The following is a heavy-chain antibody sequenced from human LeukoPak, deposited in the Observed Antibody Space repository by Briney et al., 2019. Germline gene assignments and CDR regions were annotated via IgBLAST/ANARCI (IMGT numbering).Heavy chain of an antibody. J-gene: IGHJ4*02. CDR3: ARGLYYDSSGYYGY. CDR1: GGTFSSYA. Sequence: PSASVKVSCKASGGTFSSYAISWVRQAPGQGLEWMGGIIPIFGTANYAQKFQGRVTITTDESTSTAYMELSSLRSEDTAVYYCARGLYYDSSGYYGYWGQGTLVTVSS. V-gene: IGHV1-69*05. CDR2: IIPIFGTA. D-gene: IGHD3-22*01.